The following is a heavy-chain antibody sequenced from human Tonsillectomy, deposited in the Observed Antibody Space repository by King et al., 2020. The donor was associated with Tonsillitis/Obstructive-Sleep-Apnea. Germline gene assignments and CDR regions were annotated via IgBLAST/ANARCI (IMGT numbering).Heavy chain of an antibody. J-gene: IGHJ1*01. Sequence: QLVQSGGGVVQPGRSLRLSCAASGFIFRDYPMHWIRQTPDKGLEWVAVISYDGSNKYYADSVKGRFTISRDNSNNTLSLQMDSLRAEDTAEYYCARDLVRYGDYAFECFQSWGQGTLVIVTS. CDR3: ARDLVRYGDYAFECFQS. D-gene: IGHD4-17*01. CDR1: GFIFRDYP. CDR2: ISYDGSNK. V-gene: IGHV3-30*01.